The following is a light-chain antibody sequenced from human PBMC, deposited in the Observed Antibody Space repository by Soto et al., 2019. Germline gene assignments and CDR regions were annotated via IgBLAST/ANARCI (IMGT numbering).Light chain of an antibody. Sequence: EIVMTQSPATLSVSPGERATLSCRASQSISSNLAWYQQRPGQPPRLLIYGASTSATGIPARFIGSGSETKFALYSSSLYAYDFVVYFCHQHNMWSPYTFGQGTKLEIK. CDR1: QSISSN. J-gene: IGKJ2*01. V-gene: IGKV3-15*01. CDR3: HQHNMWSPYT. CDR2: GAS.